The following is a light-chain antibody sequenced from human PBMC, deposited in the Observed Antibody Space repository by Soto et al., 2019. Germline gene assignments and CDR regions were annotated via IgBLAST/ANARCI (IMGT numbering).Light chain of an antibody. V-gene: IGKV3-11*01. J-gene: IGKJ1*01. Sequence: EIVMTQSPATLSVSPGERATLSCRASQSVSSNLAWYKQKPGQAPRTISYDASNRATGIPARFSGSGSGTEFTLTISSLEPEDFEVYYCQQRRSWPRAFGQGTKVDIK. CDR1: QSVSSN. CDR2: DAS. CDR3: QQRRSWPRA.